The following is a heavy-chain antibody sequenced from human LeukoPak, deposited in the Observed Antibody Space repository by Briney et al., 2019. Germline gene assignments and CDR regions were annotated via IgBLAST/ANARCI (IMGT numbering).Heavy chain of an antibody. J-gene: IGHJ6*02. V-gene: IGHV4-30-2*01. CDR3: ARDKQQLVASGGYYYYGMDV. Sequence: SETLSLTCAVSGGSISSGGYSWSWIRQPPGTGLEWIGYIYHSGSTYYNPSLKSRVTISVDRSKNQFSLKLSSVTAADTAVYYCARDKQQLVASGGYYYYGMDVWGQGTTVTVSS. CDR2: IYHSGST. CDR1: GGSISSGGYS. D-gene: IGHD6-13*01.